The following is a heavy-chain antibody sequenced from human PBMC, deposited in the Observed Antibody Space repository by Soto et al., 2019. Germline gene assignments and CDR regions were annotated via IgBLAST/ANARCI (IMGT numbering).Heavy chain of an antibody. CDR3: ARRGAVAGTEVDY. CDR1: GGSISNNNW. D-gene: IGHD6-19*01. Sequence: QVQLQESGPGLVKASGTLSLTCAVSGGSISNNNWWSWVRQPPGKGLEWIGEIYHSGSPNYNPSLKSRVTISVDKSKNQFSLKLSSVTAADTAVYYCARRGAVAGTEVDYWGQGTLVTVSS. V-gene: IGHV4-4*02. J-gene: IGHJ4*02. CDR2: IYHSGSP.